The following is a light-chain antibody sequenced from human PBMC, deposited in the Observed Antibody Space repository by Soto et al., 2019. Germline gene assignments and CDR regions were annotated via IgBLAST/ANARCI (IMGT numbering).Light chain of an antibody. Sequence: DIQMTQSASCLSASVGDRVTITFRASQGISNYLAWYQQKPGKVPKLLIYAASTLQSGVPSRFSGSGSGTDFTLTISSLQPEDVATYYCQKYNSAPHTFGQGTKLEIK. CDR2: AAS. CDR1: QGISNY. J-gene: IGKJ2*01. V-gene: IGKV1-27*01. CDR3: QKYNSAPHT.